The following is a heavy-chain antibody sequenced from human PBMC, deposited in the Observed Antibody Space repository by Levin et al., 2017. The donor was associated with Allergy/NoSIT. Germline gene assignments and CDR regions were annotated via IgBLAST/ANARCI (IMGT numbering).Heavy chain of an antibody. V-gene: IGHV4-34*01. CDR2: MNDGGSA. CDR3: ARGLVNGNDAFDI. J-gene: IGHJ3*02. CDR1: GGAFSGYY. D-gene: IGHD1-1*01. Sequence: SCAVYGGAFSGYYWSWIRQSPGKGLEWIGAMNDGGSANYNPSLKSRVFISVDTSRRQVSLRLRSMTAADSAIYYCARGLVNGNDAFDIWGQGTMVTVSS.